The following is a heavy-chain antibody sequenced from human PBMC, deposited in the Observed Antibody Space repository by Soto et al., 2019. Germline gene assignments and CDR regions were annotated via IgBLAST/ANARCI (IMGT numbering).Heavy chain of an antibody. Sequence: PGGSLRLSCAASGLTFSVHWMSWVRQAPGKGLEWVARIKEDGSEKQYVDSVKGRFTISRDNAESSLYLQMNCVRDEDTAVYYCMTDFQAFWGQGTLVTVSS. CDR2: IKEDGSEK. V-gene: IGHV3-7*01. J-gene: IGHJ4*02. CDR1: GLTFSVHW. CDR3: MTDFQAF.